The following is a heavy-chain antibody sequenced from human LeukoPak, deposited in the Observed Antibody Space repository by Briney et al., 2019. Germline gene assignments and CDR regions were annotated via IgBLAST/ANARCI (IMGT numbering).Heavy chain of an antibody. Sequence: PGGSLRLSCTASGFSLSRYWMSWVRQAPGKGLEWVANIRQDGDEKHYVDSVKRRLTISRDNAKNSVYLQMTSLRAEDTAVYFCAREGDTSPGLDYWGQGALVTVSS. CDR1: GFSLSRYW. CDR2: IRQDGDEK. CDR3: AREGDTSPGLDY. V-gene: IGHV3-7*01. J-gene: IGHJ4*02.